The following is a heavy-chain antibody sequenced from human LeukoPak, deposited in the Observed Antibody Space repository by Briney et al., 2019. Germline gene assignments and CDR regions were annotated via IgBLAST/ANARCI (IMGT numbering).Heavy chain of an antibody. CDR1: GFTFSSYW. D-gene: IGHD6-19*01. V-gene: IGHV3-74*01. CDR3: AKDFGSSWSYFEYNSGWLWDY. CDR2: INSDGSST. Sequence: GGSLRLSCAASGFTFSSYWMHWVRQAPGKGLVWVSRINSDGSSTSYADSVKGRFTISRDNAKNTLYLQMNSLRAEDTAVYYCAKDFGSSWSYFEYNSGWLWDYWGQGTLVTVSS. J-gene: IGHJ4*02.